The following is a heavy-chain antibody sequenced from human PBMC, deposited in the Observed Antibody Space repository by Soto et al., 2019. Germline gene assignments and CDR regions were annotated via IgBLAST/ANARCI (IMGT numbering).Heavy chain of an antibody. CDR2: ISYDGSNK. J-gene: IGHJ4*02. CDR1: RFTFSSYG. D-gene: IGHD3-10*01. CDR3: ANEWNGFGELLPFDY. Sequence: QVQLVESGGGVVQPGRSLRLSCAASRFTFSSYGMHWVRQAPGKGLEWVAVISYDGSNKYYADSVKGRFTISRDNSKNTLYLQMNSLRAQDTAVYYCANEWNGFGELLPFDYWGQGTLVTVSS. V-gene: IGHV3-30*18.